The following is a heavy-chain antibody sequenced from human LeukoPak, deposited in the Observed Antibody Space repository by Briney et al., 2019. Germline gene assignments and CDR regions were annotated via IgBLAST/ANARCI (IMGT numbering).Heavy chain of an antibody. V-gene: IGHV1-2*02. CDR1: GGTFSSYA. CDR2: INPNSGGT. CDR3: ATPLRAPSYYYYYYMDV. Sequence: GASVKVSCKASGGTFSSYAISWVRQAPGQGLEWMGWINPNSGGTNYAQKFQGRVTMTRDTSISTAYMELSRLRSDDTAVYYCATPLRAPSYYYYYYMDVWGKGTTVTVSS. J-gene: IGHJ6*03.